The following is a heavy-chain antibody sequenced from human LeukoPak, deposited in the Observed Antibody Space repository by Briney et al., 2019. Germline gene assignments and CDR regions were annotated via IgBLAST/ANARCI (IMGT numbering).Heavy chain of an antibody. CDR1: GGSIRSGGYY. V-gene: IGHV4-31*03. CDR2: IYYSGST. D-gene: IGHD2-15*01. Sequence: PSQTLSLTCTVYGGSIRSGGYYWSWIRQHPGKGLESIGYIYYSGSTYYNPSLKSRVTISVDTSKNQFSLKLSSVTAADTAVYYCARKGSLGYCSGGSCYSDWYFDLWGRGTLVTVSS. CDR3: ARKGSLGYCSGGSCYSDWYFDL. J-gene: IGHJ2*01.